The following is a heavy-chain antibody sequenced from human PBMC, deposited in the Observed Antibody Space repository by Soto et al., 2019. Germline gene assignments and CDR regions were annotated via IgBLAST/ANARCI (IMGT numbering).Heavy chain of an antibody. J-gene: IGHJ4*02. Sequence: PSETLSLTCTVSGGSISSGDYYWSWIRQPPGKGLEWIGYIYYSGSTYYNPSLKSRVTISVDTSKNQFSLKLSSVTAADTAVYYCATRVRYSYGFQIWGQGTLVTVSS. CDR1: GGSISSGDYY. D-gene: IGHD5-18*01. CDR3: ATRVRYSYGFQI. CDR2: IYYSGST. V-gene: IGHV4-30-4*01.